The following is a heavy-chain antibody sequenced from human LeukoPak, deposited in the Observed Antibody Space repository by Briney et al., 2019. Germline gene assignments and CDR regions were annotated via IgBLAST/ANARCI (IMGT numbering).Heavy chain of an antibody. CDR2: IDPSDSYT. CDR1: GYSFTSYW. CDR3: ARGPKSNYDSSGYSDY. V-gene: IGHV5-10-1*01. Sequence: GESLKISCKGSGYSFTSYWISWVRQMPGKGLEWMGRIDPSDSYTNYSPSFQGHVSISADKSNSTAYLQWSSLKASDTAMYYCARGPKSNYDSSGYSDYWGQGTLVTVSS. D-gene: IGHD3-22*01. J-gene: IGHJ4*02.